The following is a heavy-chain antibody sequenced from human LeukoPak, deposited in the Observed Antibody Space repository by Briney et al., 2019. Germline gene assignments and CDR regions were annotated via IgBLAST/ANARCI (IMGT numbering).Heavy chain of an antibody. CDR3: ARDFWNEPSKYFDY. V-gene: IGHV3-33*01. J-gene: IGHJ4*02. CDR1: GFTFGSYG. CDR2: IWYHGNDV. D-gene: IGHD3-3*01. Sequence: GGSLRLSCSASGFTFGSYGLHWVRQAPGKGLEWVALIWYHGNDVDYADSVKGRFTISRDNSKNTLYLQMNSVRAEDTAVYFCARDFWNEPSKYFDYWGQGTLVTVSS.